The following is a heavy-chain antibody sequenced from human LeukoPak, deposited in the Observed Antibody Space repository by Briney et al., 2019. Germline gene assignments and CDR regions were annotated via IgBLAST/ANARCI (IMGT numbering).Heavy chain of an antibody. J-gene: IGHJ4*02. D-gene: IGHD3-3*01. CDR3: ARDAPGSPSYDFWSGCTDY. CDR2: ISYDGSNK. CDR1: GFTFSSYA. V-gene: IGHV3-30-3*01. Sequence: GRSLRLSCAASGFTFSSYAMHWVRQAPGKGLEWVAVISYDGSNKYYADSVKGRFTISRDNSKNTLYLQMNSLRAEDTAVYYCARDAPGSPSYDFWSGCTDYWGQGTLVTVSS.